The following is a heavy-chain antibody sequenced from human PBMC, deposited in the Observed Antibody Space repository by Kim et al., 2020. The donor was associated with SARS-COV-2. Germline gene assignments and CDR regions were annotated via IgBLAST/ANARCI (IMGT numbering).Heavy chain of an antibody. V-gene: IGHV4-39*02. CDR3: ARDIVVVVAATGGWFDP. J-gene: IGHJ5*02. D-gene: IGHD2-15*01. Sequence: LKSRVTISVDTSKNQFSLKLSSVTAADTAVYYCARDIVVVVAATGGWFDPWGQGTLVTVSS.